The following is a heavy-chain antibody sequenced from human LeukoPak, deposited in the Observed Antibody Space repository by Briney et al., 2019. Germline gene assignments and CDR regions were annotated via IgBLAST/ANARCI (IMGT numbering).Heavy chain of an antibody. CDR1: GFTFNNYA. D-gene: IGHD3-22*01. V-gene: IGHV3-23*01. CDR3: AKRSSTSSGYFDL. CDR2: ITGSGAYT. J-gene: IGHJ4*02. Sequence: GGSLRLSCTASGFTFNNYAMAWVRQAPGKGLEWVSAITGSGAYTDYADSVKGRFTISRDNSKNTIYLQMNSLRAEDTAVYYCAKRSSTSSGYFDLWGRGTLVTVSS.